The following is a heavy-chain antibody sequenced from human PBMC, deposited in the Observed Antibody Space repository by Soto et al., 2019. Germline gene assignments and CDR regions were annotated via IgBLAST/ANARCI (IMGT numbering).Heavy chain of an antibody. CDR1: GYTFTSYY. V-gene: IGHV1-46*01. CDR3: ARDLVYYDRSGEQSRNWFDP. J-gene: IGHJ5*02. D-gene: IGHD3-22*01. CDR2: INPSGGST. Sequence: SVKVSCKASGYTFTSYYMHWVRQAPGQGLEWMGIINPSGGSTSYAQKFQGRVTMTRDTSTSTVYMELSSLRSEDTAVYYCARDLVYYDRSGEQSRNWFDPWGQGTLVTVSS.